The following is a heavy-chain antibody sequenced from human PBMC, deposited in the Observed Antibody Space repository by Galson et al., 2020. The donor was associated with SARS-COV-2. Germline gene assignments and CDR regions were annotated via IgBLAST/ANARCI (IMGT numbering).Heavy chain of an antibody. D-gene: IGHD3-3*01. V-gene: IGHV1-24*01. CDR2: FDPEDGET. Sequence: ASVKVSCKVSGYTLTELSMHWVRQAPGKGLEWMGGFDPEDGETIYAQKFQGRVTMTEDTSTDTAYMELSSLRSEDTAVYYCATGRPYGEVSWFDPWGQGTLVAVSS. J-gene: IGHJ5*02. CDR1: GYTLTELS. CDR3: ATGRPYGEVSWFDP.